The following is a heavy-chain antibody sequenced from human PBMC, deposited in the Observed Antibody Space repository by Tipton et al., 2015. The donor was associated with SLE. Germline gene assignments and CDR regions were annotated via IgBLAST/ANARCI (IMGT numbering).Heavy chain of an antibody. D-gene: IGHD3-10*01. CDR2: THTSGST. J-gene: IGHJ5*02. CDR3: ASGGFYGSGTYYGGWFDL. CDR1: GGSISSYY. Sequence: TLSLTCKVSGGSISSYYWSWIRQTSGKRLEWIGYTHTSGSTDYNPSLKSRVTISVDTSKNQFSLKLTSVTAADTGVYYCASGGFYGSGTYYGGWFDLWGQGTLVTVSS. V-gene: IGHV4-4*08.